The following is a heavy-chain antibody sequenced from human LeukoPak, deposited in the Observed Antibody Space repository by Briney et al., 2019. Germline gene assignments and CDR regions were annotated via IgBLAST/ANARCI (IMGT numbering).Heavy chain of an antibody. D-gene: IGHD3-22*01. V-gene: IGHV3-21*01. CDR1: GFTFSTYS. CDR2: ISSSSSYI. J-gene: IGHJ4*02. CDR3: ASAQYYESSGIIDY. Sequence: SGGSLRLSCAASGFTFSTYSMNWVRQAPGKGLEWVSSISSSSSYIYYADSVKGRFTISRDNAKNSLYLQMNSLRVEDTAVYYCASAQYYESSGIIDYWGQGTLVTVSS.